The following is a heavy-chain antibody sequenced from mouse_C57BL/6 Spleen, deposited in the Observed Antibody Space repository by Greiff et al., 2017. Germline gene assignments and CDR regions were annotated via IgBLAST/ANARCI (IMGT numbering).Heavy chain of an antibody. Sequence: EVQLQQSGPELVKPGASVKISCKASGYTFTDYYMNWVKQSHGKSLEWIGAINPNNGGTSYNQTFKGKATLTVDKSSSTAYMELRSLTSEDSAVYYCARLDGNYDYFDVWGTGPTVTFSS. J-gene: IGHJ1*03. CDR2: INPNNGGT. CDR3: ARLDGNYDYFDV. D-gene: IGHD2-1*01. V-gene: IGHV1-26*01. CDR1: GYTFTDYY.